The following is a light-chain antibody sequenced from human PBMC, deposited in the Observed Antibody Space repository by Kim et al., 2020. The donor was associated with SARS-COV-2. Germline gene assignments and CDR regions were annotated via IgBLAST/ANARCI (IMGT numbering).Light chain of an antibody. V-gene: IGLV3-9*01. CDR1: NIGGKV. CDR3: QIWDNSKAV. Sequence: VGLGQTARITWGGNNIGGKVVHWYQQKPGQAPVLVIYRDSSRPSGIPQRFSGSNSGNTATLTISRAQAGDEADYYCQIWDNSKAVFGGGTKVTVL. J-gene: IGLJ2*01. CDR2: RDS.